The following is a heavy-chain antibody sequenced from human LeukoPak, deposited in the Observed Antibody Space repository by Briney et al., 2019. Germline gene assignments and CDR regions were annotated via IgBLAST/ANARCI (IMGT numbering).Heavy chain of an antibody. Sequence: GGSLRLSCAASGFTLSTYWMSWVRQAPGKGLEWVANIKNDGSEKYYVDSVKGRFTISRDNAKNSLFLQVNSLRAEDTAVYYCTRDSQGSGMYSVVYWGQGSLVTVSS. J-gene: IGHJ4*02. D-gene: IGHD3-10*01. CDR1: GFTLSTYW. V-gene: IGHV3-7*05. CDR3: TRDSQGSGMYSVVY. CDR2: IKNDGSEK.